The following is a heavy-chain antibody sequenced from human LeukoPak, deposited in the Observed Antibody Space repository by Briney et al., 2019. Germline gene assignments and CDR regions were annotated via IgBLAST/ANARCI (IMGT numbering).Heavy chain of an antibody. CDR3: ARHPSGSSFDY. D-gene: IGHD1-26*01. Sequence: SETLSLTCSVSGGSISISNYYWGWIRQPPGKGLEWIGTIHHTGSTYYNPSLRSRVTASVDTSNNQFSLKVTSVTAADTAIYYCARHPSGSSFDYWGQGTLVAVSS. CDR2: IHHTGST. CDR1: GGSISISNYY. V-gene: IGHV4-39*01. J-gene: IGHJ4*02.